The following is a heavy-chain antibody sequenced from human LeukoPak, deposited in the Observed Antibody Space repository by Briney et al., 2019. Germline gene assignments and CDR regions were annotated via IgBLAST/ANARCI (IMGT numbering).Heavy chain of an antibody. D-gene: IGHD6-13*01. CDR3: ARDVGTYSSSWYKENYYYYYYMDV. Sequence: GASVKVSCKASGYTFTSYGISWVRQAPGQGLEWMGWISAYNGNTNYAQKFQGRVTMTRDTSISTAYMELSRLRSDDTAVYYCARDVGTYSSSWYKENYYYYYYMDVWGKGTTVTVSS. CDR1: GYTFTSYG. J-gene: IGHJ6*03. CDR2: ISAYNGNT. V-gene: IGHV1-18*01.